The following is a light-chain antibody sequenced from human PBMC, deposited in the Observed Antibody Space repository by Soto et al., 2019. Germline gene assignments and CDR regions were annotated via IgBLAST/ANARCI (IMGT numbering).Light chain of an antibody. V-gene: IGKV1-39*01. Sequence: DIQMTQSPSSLSASVGGRVTITCRASQNIDSYLNWYQQRPGKAPKLLIHDASSLQSGVPSRFSGSGSGTDFALTINSLQPEDFATIYCQQSYSRPRTSGQGTKVEIK. CDR2: DAS. CDR1: QNIDSY. CDR3: QQSYSRPRT. J-gene: IGKJ1*01.